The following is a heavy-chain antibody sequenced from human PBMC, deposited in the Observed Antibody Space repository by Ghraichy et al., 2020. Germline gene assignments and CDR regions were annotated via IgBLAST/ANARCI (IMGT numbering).Heavy chain of an antibody. D-gene: IGHD1-1*01. CDR1: GFTFSTYA. CDR3: TRLEGRVNDY. CDR2: ISYDGSDK. V-gene: IGHV3-30*04. Sequence: GESLNISCAASGFTFSTYAMHWVRQAPGKGLEWVAFISYDGSDKYYADSVKGRFIISRDNSKNTLYLQMSSLRAEDTAVYYCTRLEGRVNDYWGQGTLVTVSS. J-gene: IGHJ4*02.